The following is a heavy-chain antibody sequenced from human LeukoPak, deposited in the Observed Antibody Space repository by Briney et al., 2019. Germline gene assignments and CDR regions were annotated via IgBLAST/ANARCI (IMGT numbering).Heavy chain of an antibody. D-gene: IGHD3-10*01. CDR3: ARDAMVRGVIVPFDP. CDR2: INPNSGGT. CDR1: GYTFTGYY. Sequence: ASVKVSCKASGYTFTGYYMHWVRQAPGQGLEWMGWINPNSGGTNYAQKFQGRVTMTRDTSISTAYMELRSLGSDDTAVYYCARDAMVRGVIVPFDPWGQGTLVAVSS. V-gene: IGHV1-2*02. J-gene: IGHJ5*02.